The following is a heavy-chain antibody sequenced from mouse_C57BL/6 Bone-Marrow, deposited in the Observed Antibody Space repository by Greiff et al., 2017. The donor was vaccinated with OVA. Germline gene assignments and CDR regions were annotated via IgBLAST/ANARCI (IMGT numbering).Heavy chain of an antibody. D-gene: IGHD2-4*01. Sequence: VQLQQPGAELVMPGASVKLSCKASGYTFTSYWMHWVKQRPGQGLEWIGEIDPSDSYTNYNQKFKGKSTLTVDKSSSTAYMQLSSLTSEDSAVYYCARSSNYDVDYWGQGTTLTVSS. CDR3: ARSSNYDVDY. V-gene: IGHV1-69*01. J-gene: IGHJ2*01. CDR2: IDPSDSYT. CDR1: GYTFTSYW.